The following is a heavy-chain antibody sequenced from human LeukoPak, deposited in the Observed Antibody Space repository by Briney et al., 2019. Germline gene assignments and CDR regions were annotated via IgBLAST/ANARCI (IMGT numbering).Heavy chain of an antibody. CDR2: INPNSGGT. V-gene: IGHV1/OR15-1*04. CDR1: GYIFTDYY. D-gene: IGHD3-9*01. J-gene: IGHJ3*02. Sequence: GASVKVSCKASGYIFTDYYMHWVRQAPGQELGWMGRINPNSGGTNYAQKLQGRVTMTTDTSTSTAYMELRSLRSDDTAVYYCARGVVVLRYFDWLLEDAFDIWGQGTMVTVSS. CDR3: ARGVVVLRYFDWLLEDAFDI.